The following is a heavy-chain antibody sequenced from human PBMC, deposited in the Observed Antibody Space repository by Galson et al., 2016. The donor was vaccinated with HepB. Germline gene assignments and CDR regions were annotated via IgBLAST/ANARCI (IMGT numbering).Heavy chain of an antibody. Sequence: PALVKPTQPLTLTCSFSGFSFSSSGVGVAWVRQSPGQALEWLALISWAHAQRSRPSLARRLPITKDTSKNQVVLTMTNMAPVDTATYYCAHNPTCHYDSRGQMGFDFGGQGTLVTVSS. CDR3: AHNPTCHYDSRGQMGFDF. J-gene: IGHJ4*02. CDR2: ISWAHAQ. V-gene: IGHV2-5*02. D-gene: IGHD3-22*01. CDR1: GFSFSSSGVG.